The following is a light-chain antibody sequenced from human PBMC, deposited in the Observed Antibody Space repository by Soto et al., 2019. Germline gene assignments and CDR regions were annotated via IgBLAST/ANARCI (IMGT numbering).Light chain of an antibody. CDR2: DAS. V-gene: IGKV1-12*01. CDR1: QGIYNY. J-gene: IGKJ4*01. CDR3: QQCGSFPLT. Sequence: TQMTQSPSSLSASIGDRVTVTCRASQGIYNYLAWYQQKPGRAPKLLIYDASTLQSGVPSRFTGSGYGADFTLTITSLQPEDFGTYYCQQCGSFPLTFGGGTKVEIK.